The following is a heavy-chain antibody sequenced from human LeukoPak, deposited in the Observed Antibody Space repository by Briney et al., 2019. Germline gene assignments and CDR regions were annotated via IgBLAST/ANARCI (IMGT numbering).Heavy chain of an antibody. D-gene: IGHD2-2*01. V-gene: IGHV3-30-3*01. CDR3: AREGGYCSSTTCYFDS. CDR1: GFTFSRYA. CDR2: ISYDGSKE. J-gene: IGHJ4*02. Sequence: PGRSLRRSCAAYGFTFSRYAMHWVRQAPGKGLEWVAVISYDGSKESYADSVKGRFTVSRDNSKNTLYLQMNSPRAEDTAVYYCAREGGYCSSTTCYFDSWGQGTLVTVSS.